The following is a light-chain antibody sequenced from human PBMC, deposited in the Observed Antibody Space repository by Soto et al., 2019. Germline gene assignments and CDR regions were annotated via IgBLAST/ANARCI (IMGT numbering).Light chain of an antibody. Sequence: IVMTQSPATLSVSPGERSTLSCMAGQTIYSNVAWYQQRPGQAPRLLIYRASTRATGVPARLSGSGSGTAFTLTISGLQSEDFALYYCQQYQNLWTFGQGTKVDIK. CDR3: QQYQNLWT. V-gene: IGKV3-15*01. CDR2: RAS. CDR1: QTIYSN. J-gene: IGKJ1*01.